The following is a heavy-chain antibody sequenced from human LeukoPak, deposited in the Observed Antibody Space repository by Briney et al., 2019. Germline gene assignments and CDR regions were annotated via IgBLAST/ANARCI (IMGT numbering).Heavy chain of an antibody. D-gene: IGHD3-10*01. CDR2: ISAYNGNT. Sequence: ASVKVSCKASGYTFTSYGISWVRQAPGQGLEWMGWISAYNGNTNYAQKLQGRVTMTTDTSTSTAYMELRSLRSDDTAVHYCATMGTTMVRGVIIKGAFDIWGQGTMVTVSS. V-gene: IGHV1-18*01. J-gene: IGHJ3*02. CDR1: GYTFTSYG. CDR3: ATMGTTMVRGVIIKGAFDI.